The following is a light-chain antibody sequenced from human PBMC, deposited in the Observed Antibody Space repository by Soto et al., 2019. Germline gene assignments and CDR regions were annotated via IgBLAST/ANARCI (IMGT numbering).Light chain of an antibody. CDR2: EVS. J-gene: IGKJ1*01. Sequence: DIVMTQPPLSLFLTPGQQAPMPCKPSQTPLHSDGTTYLYWYLQKPGQPPQLLIFEVSNLFSGVPDRFSGSGSGTDFTLNISRVEAEDVGVYYCMQSKRLPPTFGQGTKVDIK. CDR3: MQSKRLPPT. CDR1: QTPLHSDGTTY. V-gene: IGKV2D-29*01.